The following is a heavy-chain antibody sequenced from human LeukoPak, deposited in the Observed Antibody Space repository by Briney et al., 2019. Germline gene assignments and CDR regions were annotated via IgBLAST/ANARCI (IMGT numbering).Heavy chain of an antibody. V-gene: IGHV4-59*01. J-gene: IGHJ6*03. CDR1: GGSISSYY. D-gene: IGHD3-9*01. CDR3: ARGSGFDWLFGYYYMDV. Sequence: SETLSLTCTVSGGSISSYYWSWIRQPPGKGLEWIGYIYYSGSTNYNPSLKSRVTISVDTSKNQFSLKLSSVTAADTAVYYCARGSGFDWLFGYYYMDVWGKGTTVTISS. CDR2: IYYSGST.